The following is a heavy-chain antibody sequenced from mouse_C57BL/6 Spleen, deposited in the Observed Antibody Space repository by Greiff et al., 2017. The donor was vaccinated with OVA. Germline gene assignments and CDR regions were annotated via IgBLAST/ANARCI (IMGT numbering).Heavy chain of an antibody. D-gene: IGHD1-1*01. CDR1: GYTFTDYE. J-gene: IGHJ1*03. CDR2: IDPETGGT. V-gene: IGHV1-15*01. Sequence: QVQLKESGAELVRPGASVTLSCKASGYTFTDYEMHWVKQTPVHGLEWIGAIDPETGGTAYNQKFKGKAILTADKSSSTAYMELRSLTSEDSAVYYCTRNYGSSPRDVWGTGTTVTVSS. CDR3: TRNYGSSPRDV.